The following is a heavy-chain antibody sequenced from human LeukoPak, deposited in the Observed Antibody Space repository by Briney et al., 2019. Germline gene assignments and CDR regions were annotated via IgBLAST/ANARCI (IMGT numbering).Heavy chain of an antibody. V-gene: IGHV3-48*01. D-gene: IGHD2-15*01. CDR3: ARDGVALY. Sequence: GGSLRLSCAASGFTFSNDGMSWVRQAPGKRPEWISYINSRSSDIHYADSVRGRFTIYRDNVKNSLFLRMNSLRAEDTAVYFCARDGVALYWGQGTLVTVSS. J-gene: IGHJ4*02. CDR1: GFTFSNDG. CDR2: INSRSSDI.